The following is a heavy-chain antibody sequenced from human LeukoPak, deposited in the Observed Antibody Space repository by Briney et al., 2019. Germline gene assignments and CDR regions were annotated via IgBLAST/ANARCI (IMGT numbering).Heavy chain of an antibody. CDR2: IKQDGSEK. J-gene: IGHJ6*03. CDR1: GFTFSSYW. Sequence: PGGSLRLSCAASGFTFSSYWMSWVRQAPGKGLEWVANIKQDGSEKYYVDSVKGRFTISRDNAKNSLYLQMNSLRAEDTAVYYCAKDYYYYYMDVWGKGTTVTISS. CDR3: AKDYYYYYMDV. V-gene: IGHV3-7*01.